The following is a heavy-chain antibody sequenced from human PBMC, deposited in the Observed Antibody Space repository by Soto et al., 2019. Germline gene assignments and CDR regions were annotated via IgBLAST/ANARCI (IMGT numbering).Heavy chain of an antibody. Sequence: SVKVSCKASGGTFSSYAISWVRQAPGQGLEWMGGIIPIFGTANYAQEFQGRVTITADESTSTAYMELSSLRSEDTAVYYCAREGSIAAPDHFDYWGQGTLVTVSS. CDR1: GGTFSSYA. V-gene: IGHV1-69*01. CDR2: IIPIFGTA. CDR3: AREGSIAAPDHFDY. J-gene: IGHJ4*02. D-gene: IGHD6-6*01.